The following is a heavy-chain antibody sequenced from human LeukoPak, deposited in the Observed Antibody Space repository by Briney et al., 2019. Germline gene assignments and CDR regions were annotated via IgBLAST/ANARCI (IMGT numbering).Heavy chain of an antibody. J-gene: IGHJ5*02. CDR3: ARDLFYHGSGSYYVA. V-gene: IGHV4-34*01. CDR2: INHSGST. D-gene: IGHD3-10*01. Sequence: SETLSLTCAVYGGSFSGYYWSWIRQPPGKGLEWIGEINHSGSTNYNPSLKSRVTISVDTSKNQFSLKLSSVTAADTAVYCRARDLFYHGSGSYYVAWGQGTLVTVSS. CDR1: GGSFSGYY.